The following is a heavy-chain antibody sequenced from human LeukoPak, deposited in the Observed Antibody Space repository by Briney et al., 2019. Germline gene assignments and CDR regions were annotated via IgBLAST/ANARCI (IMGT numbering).Heavy chain of an antibody. J-gene: IGHJ4*02. CDR1: GYTFIGYY. D-gene: IGHD2-15*01. CDR3: ATVRDIVVAGGPYYFDY. Sequence: VASVKVSCKASGYTFIGYYLHWVRQAPGQGLEWMGWINPHNGDTNYAQKFQGRVTMTRDTSITTAYMELSRLKSDDTAVYYCATVRDIVVAGGPYYFDYWGQGTLVTVSS. V-gene: IGHV1-2*02. CDR2: INPHNGDT.